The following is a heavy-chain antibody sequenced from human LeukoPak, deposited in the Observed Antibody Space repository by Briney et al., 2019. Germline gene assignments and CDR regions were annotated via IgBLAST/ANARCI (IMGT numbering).Heavy chain of an antibody. CDR3: ASPSGYNYAGSPLGY. J-gene: IGHJ4*02. CDR2: ISSSSSYI. Sequence: GGSLRLSCAAPGFTFSSYNMNWIRQAPGKGLEWVSSISSSSSYIYYADSVKGRFTISRDNAKNSLYLQMNSLRAEDTAVYYCASPSGYNYAGSPLGYWGQGTLVTVSS. V-gene: IGHV3-21*01. CDR1: GFTFSSYN. D-gene: IGHD5-12*01.